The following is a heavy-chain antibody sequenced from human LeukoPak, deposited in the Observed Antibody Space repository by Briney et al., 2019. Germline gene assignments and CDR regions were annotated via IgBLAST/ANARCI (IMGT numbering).Heavy chain of an antibody. CDR3: ARDRHSGSYPDAFDI. J-gene: IGHJ3*02. Sequence: SGGSLRLSCAASGFTFRTYAMSWVRQAPGKGLEWVTAIRDSGDSTYYADSVKGRFTISRDNAKNSLYLQMNSLRAEDTAVYYCARDRHSGSYPDAFDIWGQGTMVTVSS. CDR2: IRDSGDST. CDR1: GFTFRTYA. V-gene: IGHV3-23*01. D-gene: IGHD1-26*01.